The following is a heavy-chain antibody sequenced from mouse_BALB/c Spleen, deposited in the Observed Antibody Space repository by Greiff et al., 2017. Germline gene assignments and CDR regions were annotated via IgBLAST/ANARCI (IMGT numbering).Heavy chain of an antibody. J-gene: IGHJ4*01. CDR1: GFSLTGYG. CDR3: ARDYDYDGQTAYAMDY. D-gene: IGHD2-4*01. CDR2: IWGDGST. Sequence: VQLQQSGPGLVAPSQSLSITCTVSGFSLTGYGVNWVRQPPGKGLEWLGMIWGDGSTDYNSALKSRLSISKDNSKSQVFLKMNSLQTDDTARYYCARDYDYDGQTAYAMDYWGQGTSVTVSS. V-gene: IGHV2-6-7*01.